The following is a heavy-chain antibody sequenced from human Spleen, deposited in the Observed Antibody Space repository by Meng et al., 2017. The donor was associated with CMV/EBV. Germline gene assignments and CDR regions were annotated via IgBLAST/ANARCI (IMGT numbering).Heavy chain of an antibody. D-gene: IGHD2-2*01. CDR3: ARDWCETSCYADY. J-gene: IGHJ4*02. Sequence: GESLKISCAASGFTFSSYSMNWVRQAPGKGLEWVSYISSSSSTIYYADSVKGRFTISRDNAKNSLYLQMNSLRAEDTAVYYCARDWCETSCYADYWGQGTLVTVSS. CDR2: ISSSSSTI. CDR1: GFTFSSYS. V-gene: IGHV3-48*04.